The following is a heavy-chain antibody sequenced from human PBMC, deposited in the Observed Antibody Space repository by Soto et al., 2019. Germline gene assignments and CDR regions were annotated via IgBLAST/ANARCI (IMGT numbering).Heavy chain of an antibody. V-gene: IGHV4-4*07. J-gene: IGHJ6*02. Sequence: SETLSLTCTVSGDSISNYYWSWIRQPAGKGLEWIGRIYTSGSTDYNPSLKSRVTISIDTSKNQFSLKVTSMTAADTAVYYCATTAPLYYYYGMDVWGQGTTVTVSS. CDR3: ATTAPLYYYYGMDV. CDR1: GDSISNYY. CDR2: IYTSGST.